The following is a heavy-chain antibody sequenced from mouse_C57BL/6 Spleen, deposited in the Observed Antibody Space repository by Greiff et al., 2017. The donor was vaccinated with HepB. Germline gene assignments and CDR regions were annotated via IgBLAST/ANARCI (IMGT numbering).Heavy chain of an antibody. Sequence: EVQRVESGGGLVKPGGSLKLSCAASGFTFSSYAMSWVRQTPEKRLEWVATISDGGSYTYYPDNVKGRFTISRDNAKNTLYLQMSHLKSEDTAMYYCARDRDGYLDYWGQGTTLTVSS. J-gene: IGHJ2*01. V-gene: IGHV5-4*01. CDR1: GFTFSSYA. CDR3: ARDRDGYLDY. CDR2: ISDGGSYT. D-gene: IGHD2-3*01.